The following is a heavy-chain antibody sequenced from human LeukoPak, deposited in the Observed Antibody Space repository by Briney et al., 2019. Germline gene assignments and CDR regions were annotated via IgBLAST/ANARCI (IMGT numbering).Heavy chain of an antibody. D-gene: IGHD4-17*01. V-gene: IGHV1-69*05. J-gene: IGHJ4*02. CDR1: GGTFSSYA. CDR2: IIPIFGTA. Sequence: SVKVSCKASGGTFSSYAISWVRQAPGQGLEWMGGIIPIFGTANYAQKFQGRVTTTTDESTSTAYMELSSLRSEDTAVYYCARNDYGDYALFGWGQGTLVTVSS. CDR3: ARNDYGDYALFG.